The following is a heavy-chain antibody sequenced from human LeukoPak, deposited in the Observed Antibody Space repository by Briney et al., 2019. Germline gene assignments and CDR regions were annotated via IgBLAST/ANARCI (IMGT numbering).Heavy chain of an antibody. CDR3: ARGRVEMATIDFDY. V-gene: IGHV4-34*01. CDR1: GGSFNGYY. Sequence: SETLSLTCAVYGGSFNGYYWSWIRQPPGKGLEWIGEINHSGSTNYNPSLKSRVTISVDTSKNQFSLKLSSVTAADTAMYYCARGRVEMATIDFDYWGQGTLVTVSS. D-gene: IGHD5-24*01. J-gene: IGHJ4*02. CDR2: INHSGST.